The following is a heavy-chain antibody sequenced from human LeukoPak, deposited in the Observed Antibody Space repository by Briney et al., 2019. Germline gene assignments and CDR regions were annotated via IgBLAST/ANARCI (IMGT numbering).Heavy chain of an antibody. D-gene: IGHD6-19*01. CDR1: GFTFSSYW. J-gene: IGHJ3*02. Sequence: GGSLRLSCAASGFTFSSYWMSWVRQAPGKGLEWVSVIYSGGSTYYADSVKGRFTISRDNSKNTLYLQMNSLRAEDTAVYYCARVLWLPDAFDIWGQGTMVTVSS. CDR2: IYSGGST. CDR3: ARVLWLPDAFDI. V-gene: IGHV3-66*01.